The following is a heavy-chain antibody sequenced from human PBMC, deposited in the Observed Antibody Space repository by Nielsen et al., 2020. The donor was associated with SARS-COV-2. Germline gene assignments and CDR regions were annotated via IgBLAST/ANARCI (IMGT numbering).Heavy chain of an antibody. CDR3: AKDTGYCSSTSCHPYYYYGMDV. D-gene: IGHD2-2*01. V-gene: IGHV3-48*03. CDR2: ISSSGSTI. Sequence: GGSLRLSCAASGFTFSSYEMNWVRQAPGKGLEWVSYISSSGSTIYYADSVKGRFTISRDNAKNSLYLQMNSLRAEDTALYYCAKDTGYCSSTSCHPYYYYGMDVWGQGTTVTVSS. J-gene: IGHJ6*02. CDR1: GFTFSSYE.